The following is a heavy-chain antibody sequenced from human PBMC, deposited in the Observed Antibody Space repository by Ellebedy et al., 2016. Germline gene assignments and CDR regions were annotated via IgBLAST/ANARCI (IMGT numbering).Heavy chain of an antibody. CDR3: ARDGSEWSRDY. D-gene: IGHD3-3*01. CDR1: GFIFNIAG. Sequence: GESLKISXAASGFIFNIAGMTWVRQAPGKGLEWVATIVFSRTATYYSDSLKGRFIVSRDNAKNSLFLQMNSLRVEDTAVYYCARDGSEWSRDYWGQGTLVTVSS. J-gene: IGHJ4*02. V-gene: IGHV3-21*01. CDR2: IVFSRTAT.